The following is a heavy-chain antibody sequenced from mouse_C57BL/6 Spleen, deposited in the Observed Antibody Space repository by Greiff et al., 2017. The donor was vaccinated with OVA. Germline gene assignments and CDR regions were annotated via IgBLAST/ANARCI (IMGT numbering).Heavy chain of an antibody. CDR2: ISSGSSTI. CDR1: GFTFSDYG. J-gene: IGHJ4*01. Sequence: EVQLVESGGGLVKPGGSLKLSCAASGFTFSDYGMHWVRQAPEKGLEWVAYISSGSSTIYYADTVKGRFTISRDNAKNTLFLQMTSLRSEDTAMYYCARLDLYYGSNEDAMDYWGQGTSVTVSS. D-gene: IGHD1-1*01. CDR3: ARLDLYYGSNEDAMDY. V-gene: IGHV5-17*01.